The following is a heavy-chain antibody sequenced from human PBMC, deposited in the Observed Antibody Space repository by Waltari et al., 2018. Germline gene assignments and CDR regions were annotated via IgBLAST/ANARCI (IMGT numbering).Heavy chain of an antibody. D-gene: IGHD2-15*01. J-gene: IGHJ4*02. CDR3: ARDKWEYCIVGGCSSDY. V-gene: IGHV1-18*01. Sequence: QVQLVQSGGEVKKAGASVKVSCKASGYTFSNYGISWVRQAPGQGLEWMGWLSAYTVNTNYAQKFQGRVTMTTDTSTSTAYMELRSLRSDDTAVYYCARDKWEYCIVGGCSSDYWGQGTLVTVSS. CDR2: LSAYTVNT. CDR1: GYTFSNYG.